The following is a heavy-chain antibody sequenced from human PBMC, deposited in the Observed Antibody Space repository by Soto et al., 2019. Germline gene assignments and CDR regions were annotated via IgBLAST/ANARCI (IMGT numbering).Heavy chain of an antibody. CDR1: GFTFRIYS. CDR3: ARDATFGTKGGSFDI. J-gene: IGHJ3*02. D-gene: IGHD3-16*01. V-gene: IGHV3-33*01. CDR2: MLYDGTNK. Sequence: PGGSLRLSCAASGFTFRIYSMHWVRQSPGKGLEWVAVMLYDGTNKYYGESVKGRFTISRDNSENTLYLQMNSLRVEDTAVYYCARDATFGTKGGSFDIWGHGTLVTVSS.